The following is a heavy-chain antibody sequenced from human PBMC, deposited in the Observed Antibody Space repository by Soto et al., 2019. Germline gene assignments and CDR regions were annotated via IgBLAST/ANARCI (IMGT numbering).Heavy chain of an antibody. D-gene: IGHD3-10*01. CDR2: INSDGSTT. J-gene: IGHJ6*02. V-gene: IGHV3-74*01. CDR3: ARGFRWGMDV. CDR1: GFSITNYW. Sequence: GGSLRLSCVASGFSITNYWVHWVRQAPGKGLEWVSRINSDGSTTDYADSVRGRFTISGDNAKNTLYLQMNSPRGDDTAVNYCARGFRWGMDVWGQGTTVTVSS.